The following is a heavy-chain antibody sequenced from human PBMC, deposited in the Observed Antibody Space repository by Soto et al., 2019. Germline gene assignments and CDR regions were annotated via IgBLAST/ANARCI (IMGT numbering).Heavy chain of an antibody. CDR2: ITFSGNTV. CDR3: VRVSWREKYGTDF. Sequence: GGYLRLSCAASGFTFSDSYMSWIRQAPGKGLEWISYITFSGNTVYYADSLKGRFTISRDNAKNSLYLQMSRLRAEDTAVYYFVRVSWREKYGTDFWGKGTTVTVFS. V-gene: IGHV3-11*01. CDR1: GFTFSDSY. J-gene: IGHJ6*04.